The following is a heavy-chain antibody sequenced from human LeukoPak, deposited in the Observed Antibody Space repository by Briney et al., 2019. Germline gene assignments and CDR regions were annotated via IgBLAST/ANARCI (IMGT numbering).Heavy chain of an antibody. CDR3: ARDSGTYLGLVDY. V-gene: IGHV3-21*01. CDR1: GLTFNSYS. D-gene: IGHD1-26*01. J-gene: IGHJ4*02. CDR2: ISSSGTYI. Sequence: NPGGSLRLSCAASGLTFNSYSVYWVRQAPGKGLEWVSSISSSGTYISYADSVKGRFTISRDYAENSVFLQINSLRVEDTALYYCARDSGTYLGLVDYWGQGTLVTVSS.